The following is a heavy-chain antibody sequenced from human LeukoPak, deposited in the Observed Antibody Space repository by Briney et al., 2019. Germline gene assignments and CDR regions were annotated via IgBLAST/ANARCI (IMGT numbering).Heavy chain of an antibody. Sequence: SETLSLTCAVSGYSISSGYYWGWIRQPPGKGLEWIGSIYHSGSTYYNPSLKSRVTISVDTSKNQFSLKLRSVTAADTAVYYCARDEWDLDYWGQGTLVTVSS. V-gene: IGHV4-38-2*02. CDR2: IYHSGST. J-gene: IGHJ4*02. D-gene: IGHD1-26*01. CDR1: GYSISSGYY. CDR3: ARDEWDLDY.